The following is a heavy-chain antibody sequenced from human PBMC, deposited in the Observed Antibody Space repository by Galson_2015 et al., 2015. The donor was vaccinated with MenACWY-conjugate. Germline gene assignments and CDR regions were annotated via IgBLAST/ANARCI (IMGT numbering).Heavy chain of an antibody. CDR1: GFTFRQYA. V-gene: IGHV3-23*01. CDR3: AKDVYMDV. D-gene: IGHD5/OR15-5a*01. CDR2: ISDSGAAT. Sequence: SLRLSCAVSGFTFRQYAMSWVRQAPGTGLEWVAIISDSGAATHYIDSVKGRFTISRDNSKNTLYQQMSRLRAEDTALYYCAKDVYMDVWGQGTLVTVSS. J-gene: IGHJ4*02.